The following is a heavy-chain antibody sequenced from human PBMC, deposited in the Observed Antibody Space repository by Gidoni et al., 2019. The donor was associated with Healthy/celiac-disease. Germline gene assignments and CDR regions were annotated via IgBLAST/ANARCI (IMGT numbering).Heavy chain of an antibody. V-gene: IGHV3-48*02. CDR2: ISSSSSTI. Sequence: EGQLGEAGGGLVQPGGSRGLSWGGSGFTFSSYSMNWVRQAPGKGLEWVSYISSSSSTIYYADSVKGRFTISRDNAKNSLYLQMNSLRDEDTAVYYCAKAKKADFDYWGQGTLVTVSS. CDR3: AKAKKADFDY. CDR1: GFTFSSYS. J-gene: IGHJ4*02.